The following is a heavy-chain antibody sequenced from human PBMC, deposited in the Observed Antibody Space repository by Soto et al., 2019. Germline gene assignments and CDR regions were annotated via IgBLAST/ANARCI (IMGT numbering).Heavy chain of an antibody. CDR2: LSSTGST. J-gene: IGHJ4*02. D-gene: IGHD6-19*01. Sequence: SETLSLTCTVSGASITQYYWNWIRQSPGKGLEWIVSLSSTGSTNYNPSLKSRVTMSVDTAKNQFSLKLDSVTAADTAVYYCARGFAIGWYTYYFDLWGQGPLVTVSS. V-gene: IGHV4-4*08. CDR3: ARGFAIGWYTYYFDL. CDR1: GASITQYY.